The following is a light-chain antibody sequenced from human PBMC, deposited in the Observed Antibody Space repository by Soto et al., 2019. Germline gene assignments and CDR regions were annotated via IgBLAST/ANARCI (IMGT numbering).Light chain of an antibody. J-gene: IGKJ1*01. Sequence: EIVMRQSPDTLTVSAGARATLSCGASQSVSSNLAWYQQKPGQAPRXLIYGASTRATGIPARFSGSGSGTECTLTISSLQSEDVAVYYCQQYNNWPRTLGQGTKVDIK. V-gene: IGKV3-15*01. CDR1: QSVSSN. CDR3: QQYNNWPRT. CDR2: GAS.